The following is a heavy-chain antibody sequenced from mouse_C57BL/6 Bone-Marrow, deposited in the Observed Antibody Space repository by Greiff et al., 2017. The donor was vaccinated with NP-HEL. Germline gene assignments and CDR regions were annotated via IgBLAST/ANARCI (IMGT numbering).Heavy chain of an antibody. CDR1: GFTFTDYY. Sequence: EVKLVESGGGLVQPGGSLSLSCAASGFTFTDYYMSWVRQPPGKALEWLGFIRNKANGYTTEYSASVKGRFTISRDNSQSILYLQMNALRAEDSATYYCARYAYYDYGGGFAYWGQGTLVTVSA. D-gene: IGHD2-4*01. J-gene: IGHJ3*01. CDR2: IRNKANGYTT. V-gene: IGHV7-3*01. CDR3: ARYAYYDYGGGFAY.